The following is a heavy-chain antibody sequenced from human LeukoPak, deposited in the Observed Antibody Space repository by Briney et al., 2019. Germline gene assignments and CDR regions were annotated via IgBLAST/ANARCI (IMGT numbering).Heavy chain of an antibody. D-gene: IGHD7-27*01. CDR2: IKQDGSEK. CDR3: ARDSSFLGMGY. CDR1: GFTFSSYW. J-gene: IGHJ4*02. V-gene: IGHV3-7*01. Sequence: GGSLRLSCAASGFTFSSYWKSWVRQAPGKGLEWVANIKQDGSEKYYVDSVKGRFTISRDNAKNSLYLQMNSLRVEDTAVYYCARDSSFLGMGYWGQGTLVTVSS.